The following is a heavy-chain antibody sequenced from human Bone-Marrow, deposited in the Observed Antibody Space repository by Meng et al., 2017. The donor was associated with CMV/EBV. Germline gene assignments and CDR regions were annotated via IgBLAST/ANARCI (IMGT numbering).Heavy chain of an antibody. CDR1: SISRYSHY. V-gene: IGHV4-39*01. D-gene: IGHD3-22*01. CDR2: IYYNGST. J-gene: IGHJ4*02. CDR3: ARRGPYYNSSPYYFDY. Sequence: SISRYSHYWGWIRQSPRKGREWIGNIYYNGSTYYNPSLKSRVTISVDSSKRQFSLKLTSVTAGDTAVYYCARRGPYYNSSPYYFDYWGRGTLVTVSS.